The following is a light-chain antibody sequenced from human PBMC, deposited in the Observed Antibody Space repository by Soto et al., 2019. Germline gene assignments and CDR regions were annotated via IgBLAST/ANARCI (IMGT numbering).Light chain of an antibody. CDR3: QQTDSYPST. V-gene: IGKV1-12*02. CDR2: AAT. Sequence: DIQVTQSPSSVSASVGDRVTITCRASQGIGSWLGWYQQKPGKAPKLLIYAATTLQSGVPSRFSGSGSGTDFSLTISSLQPEDFATYYCQQTDSYPSTFGGGTKVDIK. CDR1: QGIGSW. J-gene: IGKJ4*01.